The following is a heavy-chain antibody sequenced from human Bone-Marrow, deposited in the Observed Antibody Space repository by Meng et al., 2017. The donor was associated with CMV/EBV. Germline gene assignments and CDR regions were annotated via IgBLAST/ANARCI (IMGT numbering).Heavy chain of an antibody. CDR3: ARAFSGYDGINDGHYYGMDV. J-gene: IGHJ6*02. V-gene: IGHV1-69*05. CDR1: GGTFSSYA. D-gene: IGHD5-12*01. CDR2: IIPIFGTA. Sequence: SVKVSCKASGGTFSSYAISWVRQAPGQGLEWMGWIIPIFGTANYAQKFQGRVTITTDESTSTAYMELSSLRSEDTAVYYCARAFSGYDGINDGHYYGMDVWGQGTTVTVSS.